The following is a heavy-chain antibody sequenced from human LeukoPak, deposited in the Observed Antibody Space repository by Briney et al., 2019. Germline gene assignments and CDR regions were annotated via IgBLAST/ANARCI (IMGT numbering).Heavy chain of an antibody. D-gene: IGHD3-22*01. Sequence: GGSLRLSCAASGFTLSSYCMHWVRQAPGKGLVWVSRIKSDGSTRYADSVKGRFTISRDNAKNTVSLQMTSLRAEDTGVYYCARAPSEIGGYYPEYFRLWGQGTLVIVSS. CDR2: IKSDGST. CDR3: ARAPSEIGGYYPEYFRL. CDR1: GFTLSSYC. V-gene: IGHV3-74*01. J-gene: IGHJ1*01.